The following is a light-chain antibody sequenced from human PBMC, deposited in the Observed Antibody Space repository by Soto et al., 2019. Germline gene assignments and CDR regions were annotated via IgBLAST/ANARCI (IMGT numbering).Light chain of an antibody. CDR3: SSYTTSSTPVV. V-gene: IGLV2-14*01. J-gene: IGLJ2*01. CDR1: SSDVGGYNY. CDR2: EVS. Sequence: QSVLTQPASVSGSPGQSITISCTGTSSDVGGYNYVSWYQQHPGKGPKLMIYEVSNRPSGVSNRFSGSKSGNTASLTISGLQAEDEADYYCSSYTTSSTPVVFGGVTKHTVL.